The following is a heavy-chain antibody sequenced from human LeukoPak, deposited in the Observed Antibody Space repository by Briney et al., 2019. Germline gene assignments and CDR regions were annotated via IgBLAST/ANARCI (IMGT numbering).Heavy chain of an antibody. Sequence: SETLSLTCTVSGGSISSYYWGWIRQPAGKGLEWIGRIYTSGSTNYNPSLKSRVTMSVDTSKNQFSLKLTSVTAADTAVYYCARSWNSAAFDIWGQGTMVTVSS. D-gene: IGHD1-7*01. J-gene: IGHJ3*02. V-gene: IGHV4-4*07. CDR1: GGSISSYY. CDR3: ARSWNSAAFDI. CDR2: IYTSGST.